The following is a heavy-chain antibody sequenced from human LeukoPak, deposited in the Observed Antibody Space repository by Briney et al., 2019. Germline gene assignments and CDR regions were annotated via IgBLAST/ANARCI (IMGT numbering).Heavy chain of an antibody. D-gene: IGHD3-10*01. CDR3: AKRSVTYYHADG. CDR2: ISASGANT. Sequence: GGSLRLSCTASGFTFDVYAIHWVRQAPGKGLEWVSAISASGANTYYADSVKGRFTISRDDSKNTLSLQMNSLRAEDTAVYYCAKRSVTYYHADGWGQGTLVTVSS. V-gene: IGHV3-23*01. J-gene: IGHJ4*02. CDR1: GFTFDVYA.